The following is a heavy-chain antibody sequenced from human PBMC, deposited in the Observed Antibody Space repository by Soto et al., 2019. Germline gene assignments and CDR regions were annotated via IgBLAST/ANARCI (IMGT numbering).Heavy chain of an antibody. Sequence: GGSLRLSCAASGFTFSSYSMNWVRQAPGKGLEWVSYISSSSSTIYYADSVKGRFTISRDNAKNSLYLQMNSLRAEDTAVYYCARDLRETGTTPSPQFDYWGQGTLVTVSS. J-gene: IGHJ4*02. CDR2: ISSSSSTI. CDR3: ARDLRETGTTPSPQFDY. D-gene: IGHD1-1*01. CDR1: GFTFSSYS. V-gene: IGHV3-48*01.